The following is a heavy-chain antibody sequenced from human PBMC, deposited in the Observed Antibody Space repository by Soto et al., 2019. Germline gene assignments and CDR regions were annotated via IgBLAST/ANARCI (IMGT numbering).Heavy chain of an antibody. J-gene: IGHJ6*03. Sequence: SETLSLTCAVYGGSFSGYYWSWIRQPPGKGLEWIGEINHSGSTNYNPSLKSRVTISVDTSKNQFSLKLSSVTAADTAVYYCARRRGYCSGGSCYYYMDVWGKGTTVTVSS. CDR2: INHSGST. V-gene: IGHV4-34*01. CDR3: ARRRGYCSGGSCYYYMDV. D-gene: IGHD2-15*01. CDR1: GGSFSGYY.